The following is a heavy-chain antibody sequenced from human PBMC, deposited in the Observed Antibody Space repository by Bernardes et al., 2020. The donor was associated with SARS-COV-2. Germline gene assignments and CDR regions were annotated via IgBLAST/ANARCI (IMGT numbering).Heavy chain of an antibody. CDR3: ARDFGGPVDH. V-gene: IGHV3-74*01. Sequence: LRLSCAASGFSVSSYWMHWVRQAPGKGLVWVSRMNIDGSRTDYADSVRGRFTIIRDNAQNTLYLQMNSLRIEDTAVYYCARDFGGPVDHWGQGTLVTVSS. CDR2: MNIDGSRT. CDR1: GFSVSSYW. D-gene: IGHD3-16*01. J-gene: IGHJ4*02.